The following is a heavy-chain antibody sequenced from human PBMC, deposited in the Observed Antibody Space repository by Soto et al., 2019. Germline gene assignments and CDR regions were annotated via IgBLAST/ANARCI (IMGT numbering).Heavy chain of an antibody. CDR1: GGSISSYY. CDR3: ATHPLLYSSSWYTYFDY. D-gene: IGHD6-13*01. V-gene: IGHV4-59*12. CDR2: IYYSGST. J-gene: IGHJ4*02. Sequence: SETLSLTCTVSGGSISSYYWSWIRQPPGKGLEWIGYIYYSGSTNYNPSLKSRVTISVDTSKNQFSLKLSSVTAADTAVYYCATHPLLYSSSWYTYFDYWGQGTLVTVSS.